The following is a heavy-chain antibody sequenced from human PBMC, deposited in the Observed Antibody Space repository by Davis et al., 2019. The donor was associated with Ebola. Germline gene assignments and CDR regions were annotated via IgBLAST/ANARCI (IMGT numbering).Heavy chain of an antibody. CDR1: GFSLSTSGVG. D-gene: IGHD4-17*01. CDR3: AHRTAVTQPYYYYYGMDV. Sequence: SGPTLVKPTQTLTLTCTFSGFSLSTSGVGVGWIRQPPGKALEWLALIYWNDDKRYSPSLKSRLTITKDTSKNQVVLTMTNMDPVDTATYYCAHRTAVTQPYYYYYGMDVWGQGTTVTVSS. CDR2: IYWNDDK. V-gene: IGHV2-5*01. J-gene: IGHJ6*02.